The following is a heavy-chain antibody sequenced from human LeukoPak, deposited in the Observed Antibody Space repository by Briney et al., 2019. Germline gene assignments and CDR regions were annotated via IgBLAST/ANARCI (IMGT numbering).Heavy chain of an antibody. D-gene: IGHD4-17*01. CDR2: ISAYNGNT. Sequence: ASVKVSCKASGYTSTSYDINWVRQAPGQGLEWMGWISAYNGNTNYAQNLQGRVTMTTDTSKNTAYIQRRSRRSDDTAVYYCARDTYGRGGAAFDIWGQGTMVTVSS. J-gene: IGHJ3*02. V-gene: IGHV1-18*01. CDR1: GYTSTSYD. CDR3: ARDTYGRGGAAFDI.